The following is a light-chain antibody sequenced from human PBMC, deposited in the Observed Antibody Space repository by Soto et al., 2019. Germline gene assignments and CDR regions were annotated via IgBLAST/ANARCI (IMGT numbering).Light chain of an antibody. Sequence: DIQMTQSPSTLSASVGDRVTITCRASQSISSWLAWYQQKPGKAPKLLIYATSNLQSGVPSRFSGSGSGTDFTLTISSLHPEDFATYYCLQDYNYPLTFGGGTKVDIK. J-gene: IGKJ4*01. V-gene: IGKV1-5*01. CDR3: LQDYNYPLT. CDR1: QSISSW. CDR2: ATS.